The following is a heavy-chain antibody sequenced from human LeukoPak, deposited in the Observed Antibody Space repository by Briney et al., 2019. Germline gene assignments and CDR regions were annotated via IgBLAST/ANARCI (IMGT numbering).Heavy chain of an antibody. D-gene: IGHD4-17*01. CDR3: ARAHDYGAYYFDY. CDR1: GGSISSGSYY. Sequence: SETLSLTCTVSGGSISSGSYYWSWIRQHPGKGLEWIGYIYYSGSTYYNPSLKSRVTISVDTSKNQFSLKLSSVTAADTAVYYCARAHDYGAYYFDYWGQGTLVTVSS. CDR2: IYYSGST. V-gene: IGHV4-31*03. J-gene: IGHJ4*02.